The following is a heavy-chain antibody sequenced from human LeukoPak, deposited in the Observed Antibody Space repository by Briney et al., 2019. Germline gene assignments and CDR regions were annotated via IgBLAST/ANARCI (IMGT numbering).Heavy chain of an antibody. CDR2: ISEDGSNT. J-gene: IGHJ5*02. V-gene: IGHV3-43*02. CDR3: ACFNWFDP. Sequence: PGGSLRLSCAASGFSFDDYAMHWVRQAPGRGLEWVSLISEDGSNTYYADSLKGRFTISRDNSKNSLYLQMNSLRAEDTAVYYCACFNWFDPWGQGTLVTVSS. CDR1: GFSFDDYA. D-gene: IGHD3-16*01.